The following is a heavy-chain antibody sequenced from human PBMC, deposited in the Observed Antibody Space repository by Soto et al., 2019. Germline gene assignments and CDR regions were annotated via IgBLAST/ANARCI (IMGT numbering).Heavy chain of an antibody. J-gene: IGHJ4*02. V-gene: IGHV4-4*02. CDR1: GGSISSSNW. D-gene: IGHD6-13*01. Sequence: SETLSLTCAVSGGSISSSNWWSWVRQPPGKGLEWIGEIYHIGSTNYNPSLKSRVTISVDKSKNQFSLKLSSVTAADTAVYYCARRTYSSSWYYFDYWGQGTLVTVSS. CDR3: ARRTYSSSWYYFDY. CDR2: IYHIGST.